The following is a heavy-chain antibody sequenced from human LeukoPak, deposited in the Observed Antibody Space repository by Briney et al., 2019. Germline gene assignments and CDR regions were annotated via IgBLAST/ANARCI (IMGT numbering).Heavy chain of an antibody. CDR1: GGSISSYY. V-gene: IGHV4-59*01. D-gene: IGHD2-8*01. Sequence: SETLSLTCTVSGGSISSYYWSWIRQPPGKGLEWIGYIYYSGSTNYNPSLKSRVTISVDTSKNQFSLKLSSVTAADTAVYYCARAALSTNDAFDIWGQGTMVTVSS. J-gene: IGHJ3*02. CDR3: ARAALSTNDAFDI. CDR2: IYYSGST.